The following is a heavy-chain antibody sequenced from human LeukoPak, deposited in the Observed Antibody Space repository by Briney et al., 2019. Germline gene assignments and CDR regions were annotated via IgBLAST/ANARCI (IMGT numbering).Heavy chain of an antibody. J-gene: IGHJ5*02. D-gene: IGHD5-18*01. V-gene: IGHV3-21*01. CDR1: GFTFSSYS. Sequence: GGSLRLSCAASGFTFSSYSMNWVRQAPGKGLEWVSSISSSSSYIYYADSVKGRFTISRDNAKNSLYLQMNSLKAEDTAVYYCAGGGLPGYNWFDPWGQGTLVTVSS. CDR2: ISSSSSYI. CDR3: AGGGLPGYNWFDP.